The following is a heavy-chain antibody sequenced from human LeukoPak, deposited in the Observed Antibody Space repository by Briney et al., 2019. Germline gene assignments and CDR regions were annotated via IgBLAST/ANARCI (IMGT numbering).Heavy chain of an antibody. CDR2: ISSSGDYK. CDR1: GFTFSSFE. D-gene: IGHD3/OR15-3a*01. V-gene: IGHV3-21*01. Sequence: PGGSLRLSCAASGFTFSSFEMKWVRQAPGKRLEWVSSISSSGDYKYYGTSVKGRFTISRDNAKNSLYLQMNTLRDGDTAVYYCARAEDFWTGYFGYWGQGTLVTVSS. CDR3: ARAEDFWTGYFGY. J-gene: IGHJ4*02.